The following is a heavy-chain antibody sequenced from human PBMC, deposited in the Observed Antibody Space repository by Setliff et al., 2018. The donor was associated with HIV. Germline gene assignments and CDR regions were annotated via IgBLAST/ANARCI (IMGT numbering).Heavy chain of an antibody. CDR1: GFTFSTAY. CDR3: AGENVDIVATTKAIDF. Sequence: PGGSLRLSCAASGFTFSTAYLTWVRQAPGKGLEWVANILPDGNEKHYADSLKGRFTISRDNAEKSLYLQMNSLRAEDTAVYYCAGENVDIVATTKAIDFWGQGTLVTVSS. J-gene: IGHJ4*02. V-gene: IGHV3-7*01. CDR2: ILPDGNEK. D-gene: IGHD5-12*01.